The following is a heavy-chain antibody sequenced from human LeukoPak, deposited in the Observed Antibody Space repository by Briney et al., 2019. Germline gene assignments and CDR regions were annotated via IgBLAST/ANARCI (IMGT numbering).Heavy chain of an antibody. CDR1: GFTFSSYT. D-gene: IGHD2-21*02. CDR2: ISYDASKK. CDR3: ARDPLAYCGGDRYSDVGYWYFDL. Sequence: GGSLRLSCAASGFTFSSYTMHWVRQAPGKGLEWVAVISYDASKKYSADSVKGRFTISRDNSKNTLYLQMNSLRAEDTAVYYCARDPLAYCGGDRYSDVGYWYFDLWGRGTLVTVSS. J-gene: IGHJ2*01. V-gene: IGHV3-30*04.